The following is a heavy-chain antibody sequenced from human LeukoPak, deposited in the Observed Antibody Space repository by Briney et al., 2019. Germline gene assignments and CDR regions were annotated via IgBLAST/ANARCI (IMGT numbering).Heavy chain of an antibody. CDR3: ARDSKIQLWLRIVDYYGMDV. D-gene: IGHD5-18*01. CDR2: ISSSSSYI. Sequence: PGGSLRLSCAASGFTFSSYGMHWVRQAPGKGLEWVSSISSSSSYIYYADSVKGRFTISRDNAKNSLYLQMNSLRAEDTAVYYCARDSKIQLWLRIVDYYGMDVWGQGTTVTVSS. V-gene: IGHV3-21*01. J-gene: IGHJ6*02. CDR1: GFTFSSYG.